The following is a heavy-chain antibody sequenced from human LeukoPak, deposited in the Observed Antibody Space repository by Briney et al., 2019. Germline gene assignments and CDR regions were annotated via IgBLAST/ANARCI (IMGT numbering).Heavy chain of an antibody. Sequence: GGSLRLSCAASGFTFSSYAMSWVRQAPGKGLEWVSAISGSGGSTYYADSVKGRFTISRDNSKNTLYLQMNSLRAEDTAVYYCAKVRLGYCSSTSCGHPNWFDPWGQGTLVTVSS. CDR1: GFTFSSYA. CDR2: ISGSGGST. J-gene: IGHJ5*02. V-gene: IGHV3-23*01. CDR3: AKVRLGYCSSTSCGHPNWFDP. D-gene: IGHD2-2*01.